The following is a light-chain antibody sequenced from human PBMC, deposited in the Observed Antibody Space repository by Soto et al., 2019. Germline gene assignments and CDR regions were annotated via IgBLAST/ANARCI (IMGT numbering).Light chain of an antibody. CDR1: QSIRSY. J-gene: IGKJ1*01. Sequence: IQMTQSPSSLSASVGDRVTITCRASQSIRSYLNWYQQKPGKAPKLLIYAASTLDAGVPSRFSGSGSGTDFTLTISNLQSEDFATYYCLLDFRYFWAFGQGTKVDIK. CDR2: AAS. V-gene: IGKV1-6*01. CDR3: LLDFRYFWA.